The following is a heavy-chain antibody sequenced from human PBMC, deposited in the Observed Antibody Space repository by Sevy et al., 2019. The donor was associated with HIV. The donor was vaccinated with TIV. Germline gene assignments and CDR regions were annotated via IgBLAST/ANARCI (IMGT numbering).Heavy chain of an antibody. V-gene: IGHV4-31*03. CDR2: IYTSGST. D-gene: IGHD6-19*01. CDR3: ARLGYSNGYYFDF. CDR1: GCSISSGGYY. J-gene: IGHJ4*02. Sequence: TLSLTCTVSGCSISSGGYYWSWIRQHPGKGLEWTGYIYTSGSTYYNPSLKSRITMSVNTSKNQFSLKLRSVTAADTAMYNCARLGYSNGYYFDFWGQGTLVTVSS.